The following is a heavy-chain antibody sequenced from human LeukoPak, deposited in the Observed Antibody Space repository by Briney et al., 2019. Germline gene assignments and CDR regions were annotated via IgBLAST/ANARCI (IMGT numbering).Heavy chain of an antibody. J-gene: IGHJ4*02. CDR1: GGSISSYY. D-gene: IGHD3-22*01. V-gene: IGHV4-39*01. CDR3: ARSRGWPTYYYDSSGSTPYYFDY. CDR2: IYYSGST. Sequence: SETLSLTCTVSGGSISSYYWGWIRQPPGKGLEWIGSIYYSGSTYYNPSLKSRVTISVDTSKNQFSLKLSSVTAADTAVYYCARSRGWPTYYYDSSGSTPYYFDYWGQGTLVTVSS.